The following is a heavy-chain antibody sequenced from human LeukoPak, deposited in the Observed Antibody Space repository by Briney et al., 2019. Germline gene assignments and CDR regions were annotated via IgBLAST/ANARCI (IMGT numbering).Heavy chain of an antibody. V-gene: IGHV3-30*01. CDR3: ARAVYCSSTSCYFDYYYYMDV. J-gene: IGHJ6*03. Sequence: PGGSLRLSCAASGFTFSSYAMHWVRQAPGKGLEWVAAISYDGSNKYYADSVKGRFTISRDNSKNTLYLQMNSLRAEDTAVYYCARAVYCSSTSCYFDYYYYMDVWGKGTTVTVSS. CDR2: ISYDGSNK. CDR1: GFTFSSYA. D-gene: IGHD2-2*01.